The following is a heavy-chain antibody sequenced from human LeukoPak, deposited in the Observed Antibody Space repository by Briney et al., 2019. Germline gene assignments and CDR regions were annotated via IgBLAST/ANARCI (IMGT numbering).Heavy chain of an antibody. D-gene: IGHD2-2*01. J-gene: IGHJ5*02. CDR2: IIPIFGTA. Sequence: EAPVKVSCKASGGTFSSYAISWVRQAPGQGLEWMGGIIPIFGTANYAQKFQGRVTITTDESTSTAYMELSSLRSEDTAVYYCARGPPLGYCSSTSCQGSWFDPWGQGTLVTVSS. CDR3: ARGPPLGYCSSTSCQGSWFDP. V-gene: IGHV1-69*05. CDR1: GGTFSSYA.